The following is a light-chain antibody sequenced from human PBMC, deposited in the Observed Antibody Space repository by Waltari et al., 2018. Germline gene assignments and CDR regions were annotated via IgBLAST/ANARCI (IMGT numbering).Light chain of an antibody. CDR2: DVI. V-gene: IGLV2-14*03. Sequence: QSALTQPASVSGSPGQSLTISCTGTSSDVGAYSYVSWYQHFPGKFPKLILYDVIRRPSGVSNRFSGSKSGNTASLTISGLQGEDEAHYYCNSYTNNSTLVFGGGTELTVL. J-gene: IGLJ3*02. CDR3: NSYTNNSTLV. CDR1: SSDVGAYSY.